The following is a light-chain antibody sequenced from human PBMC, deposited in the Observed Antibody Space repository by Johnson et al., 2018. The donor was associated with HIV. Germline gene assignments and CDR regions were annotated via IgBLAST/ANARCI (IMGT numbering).Light chain of an antibody. Sequence: QSVLTQPPSVSAAPGQKVTISCSGSSSNIGNNYVSWYQQLPGTAPKLLIYDNNKRPSGIPDRFYGSKSGTSATLGITGLQTGDEADYYCETWDSSLSGVFVTGTKVTCL. CDR2: DNN. CDR3: ETWDSSLSGV. CDR1: SSNIGNNY. J-gene: IGLJ1*01. V-gene: IGLV1-51*01.